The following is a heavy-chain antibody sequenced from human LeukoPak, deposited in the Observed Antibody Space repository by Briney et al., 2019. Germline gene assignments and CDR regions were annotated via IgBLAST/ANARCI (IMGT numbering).Heavy chain of an antibody. V-gene: IGHV4-38-2*02. CDR1: GYSISSGYY. Sequence: SETLSLTCTVSGYSISSGYYWGWIRQPPGKGLEWIGSIYQSETTYYNPSRKSRVTISLDTSKNQFSLKLSSVTAADTAVYYCARVAVGAIGYFDYWGQGTLVTVSS. J-gene: IGHJ4*02. CDR3: ARVAVGAIGYFDY. D-gene: IGHD1-26*01. CDR2: IYQSETT.